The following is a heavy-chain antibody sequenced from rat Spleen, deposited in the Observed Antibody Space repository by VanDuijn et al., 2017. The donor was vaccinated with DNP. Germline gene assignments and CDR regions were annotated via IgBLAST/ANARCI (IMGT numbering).Heavy chain of an antibody. CDR3: ARYTTGLDY. V-gene: IGHV3-1*01. Sequence: EVKLVESGGGLVQPGRSLILSCAASGFNFNDYWGWIRKFPGDKMEWIGHMSSTGTTSYHPSLKSRISITRDTSKSQFFLQLNSVTTEDTATYYCARYTTGLDYWGQGVMVTVSS. CDR2: MSSTGTT. J-gene: IGHJ2*01. CDR1: GFNFNDY. D-gene: IGHD1-6*01.